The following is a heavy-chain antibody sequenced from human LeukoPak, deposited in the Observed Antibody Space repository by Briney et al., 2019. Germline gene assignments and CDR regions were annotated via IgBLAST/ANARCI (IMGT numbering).Heavy chain of an antibody. J-gene: IGHJ4*02. V-gene: IGHV1-69*05. CDR2: IIPIFGTA. Sequence: ASVKVSCKASGGTFSSYAISWVRQAAGQGLEWMGGIIPIFGTANYAQKFQGRVTITTDESTSTAYMELSSLRSEDTAVYYCARVDGEQQLVFDYWGQGTLVTVSS. D-gene: IGHD6-13*01. CDR3: ARVDGEQQLVFDY. CDR1: GGTFSSYA.